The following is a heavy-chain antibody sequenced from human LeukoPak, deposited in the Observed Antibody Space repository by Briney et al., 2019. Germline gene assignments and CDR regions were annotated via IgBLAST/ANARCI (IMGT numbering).Heavy chain of an antibody. V-gene: IGHV3-23*01. CDR3: ANHLACGSTSCPPFDY. D-gene: IGHD2-2*01. J-gene: IGHJ4*02. Sequence: GGSLRLSCAASGFTFSSYAMSWVRQAPGKGLEWVSAISGSGGSTYYADSVKGRFTISRDNSKNALYLQLNSLRADDTAVYYCANHLACGSTSCPPFDYWGQGTLVTVSS. CDR1: GFTFSSYA. CDR2: ISGSGGST.